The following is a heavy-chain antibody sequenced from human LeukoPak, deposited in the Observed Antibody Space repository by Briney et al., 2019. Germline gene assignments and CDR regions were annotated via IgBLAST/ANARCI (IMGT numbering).Heavy chain of an antibody. J-gene: IGHJ4*02. CDR2: IVVGSGNT. Sequence: SVKVSCKASGFTFTSSAVQWVRQARGQRLEWIGWIVVGSGNTNYAQKFQERVTITRDMSTSTAYMELSSLRSEDTAVYYCAKRYTSTLRPVDFDYWGQGTLVTVSS. CDR1: GFTFTSSA. D-gene: IGHD2/OR15-2a*01. V-gene: IGHV1-58*01. CDR3: AKRYTSTLRPVDFDY.